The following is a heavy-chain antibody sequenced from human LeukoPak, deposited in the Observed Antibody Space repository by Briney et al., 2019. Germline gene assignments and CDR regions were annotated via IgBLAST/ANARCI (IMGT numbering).Heavy chain of an antibody. CDR3: TTARGGGATTDY. CDR1: GFTFSNAW. J-gene: IGHJ4*02. CDR2: IKSKTDGGTT. V-gene: IGHV3-15*01. Sequence: GGSLRLSCAASGFTFSNAWMSWVRQAPGKGLEWVGRIKSKTDGGTTDYAAPVKGRFTISRDDSKNTLYLQMNSLKTEDTALYYCTTARGGGATTDYWDQGTLVTVSS. D-gene: IGHD1-26*01.